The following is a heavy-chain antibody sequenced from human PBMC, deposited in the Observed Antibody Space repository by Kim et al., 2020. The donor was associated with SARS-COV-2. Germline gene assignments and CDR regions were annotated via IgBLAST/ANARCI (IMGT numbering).Heavy chain of an antibody. V-gene: IGHV4-34*01. CDR1: GGSFSGYY. D-gene: IGHD3-22*01. CDR2: INHSGST. Sequence: SETLSLTCAVYGGSFSGYYWSWIRQPPGKGLEWIGEINHSGSTNYNPSLKRRVTISVDTYKNQFSLKLSPVTAADTAVYYCARCHSDTYYYDSSGLPDWYFDLWGRGTLVTVSS. CDR3: ARCHSDTYYYDSSGLPDWYFDL. J-gene: IGHJ2*01.